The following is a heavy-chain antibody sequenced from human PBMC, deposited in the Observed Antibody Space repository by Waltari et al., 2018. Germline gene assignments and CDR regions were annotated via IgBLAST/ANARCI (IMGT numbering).Heavy chain of an antibody. CDR1: GFTFSTYG. V-gene: IGHV3-23*03. D-gene: IGHD5-12*01. Sequence: EVQLVASGGGLLHPGGSLRLSCAASGFTFSTYGMAWVRQAPGKGLEWVSGISSGGGPTYYADSVKGRFTISRDDSKNTLFLQMDSLRAEDTAIYYCAKDIVAAIWAFDHWGQGALVTVSS. CDR2: ISSGGGPT. CDR3: AKDIVAAIWAFDH. J-gene: IGHJ4*02.